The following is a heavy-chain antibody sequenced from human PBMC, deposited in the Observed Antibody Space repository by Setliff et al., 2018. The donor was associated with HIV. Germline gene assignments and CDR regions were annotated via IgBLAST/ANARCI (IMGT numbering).Heavy chain of an antibody. Sequence: PSETLSLTCTVSGGSISSYYWSWIRQPPGKGLEWIGHIYTSGSTNYNPSLKSRVTLSLDTSKNQFSLKLTSVTAADTAVYYCARLSGDYYYFDYWGQGTLVTVSS. D-gene: IGHD2-21*02. CDR3: ARLSGDYYYFDY. CDR2: IYTSGST. J-gene: IGHJ4*02. CDR1: GGSISSYY. V-gene: IGHV4-4*09.